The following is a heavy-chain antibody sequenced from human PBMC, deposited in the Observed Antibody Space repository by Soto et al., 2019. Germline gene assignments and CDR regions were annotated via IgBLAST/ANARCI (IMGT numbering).Heavy chain of an antibody. V-gene: IGHV2-5*01. CDR2: IYWNDDK. CDR3: AQGFFAKVPFDS. CDR1: GFSLSTSGVG. D-gene: IGHD3-3*01. J-gene: IGHJ3*01. Sequence: QITLKESGPTLVKPTQTLTLTCTFSGFSLSTSGVGVGWIRQPPGKALEWLALIYWNDDKHYSPSLKSRLTIPKETPKTRVVLTMTTMDLVATATYSCAQGFFAKVPFDSWGKGQWSPSLQ.